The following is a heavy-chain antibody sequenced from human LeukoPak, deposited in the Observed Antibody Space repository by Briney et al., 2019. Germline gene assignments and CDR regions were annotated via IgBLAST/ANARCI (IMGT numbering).Heavy chain of an antibody. CDR3: ARENYGAHYFDY. CDR1: GLILRRYA. D-gene: IGHD1-7*01. V-gene: IGHV3-30-3*01. Sequence: GSSLSLSCAASGLILRRYAMQGVRDARDKALKCVAVISYDGSNKYYADSVKGRFTISRDNSKNTLYLQMNSLRAEDTAVYYCARENYGAHYFDYWGQGTLVTVSS. CDR2: ISYDGSNK. J-gene: IGHJ4*02.